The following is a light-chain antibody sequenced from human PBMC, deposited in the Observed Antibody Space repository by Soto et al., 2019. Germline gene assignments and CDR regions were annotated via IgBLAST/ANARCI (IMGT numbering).Light chain of an antibody. V-gene: IGLV2-8*01. Sequence: QSALTQPPSASGSPGQSVTISCTGTSSDIGAYNYVSWYQKHPGKVPKLMIYEVTKRPSGVPDRFSGSQSGNTASLTVSGLQAEDEADYYCSSYAGGNNLVFGGGTKLTVL. CDR2: EVT. CDR3: SSYAGGNNLV. CDR1: SSDIGAYNY. J-gene: IGLJ3*02.